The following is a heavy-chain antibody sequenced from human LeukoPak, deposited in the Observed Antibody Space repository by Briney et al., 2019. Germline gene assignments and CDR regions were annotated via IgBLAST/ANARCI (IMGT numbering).Heavy chain of an antibody. Sequence: GGPLRLSCAASGFTFSTYSMNWVRQPPGKGLEWVSYISGSSSTIYYADSVKGRFTISRDNAKNSLYLQMNSLRAEDTAVYYCARGYGSSGYYYPRYWGQGTLVTVSS. CDR3: ARGYGSSGYYYPRY. CDR1: GFTFSTYS. J-gene: IGHJ4*02. CDR2: ISGSSSTI. V-gene: IGHV3-48*01. D-gene: IGHD3-22*01.